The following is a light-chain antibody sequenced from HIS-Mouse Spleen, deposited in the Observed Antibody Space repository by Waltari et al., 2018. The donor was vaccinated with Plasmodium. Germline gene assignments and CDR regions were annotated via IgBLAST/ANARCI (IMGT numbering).Light chain of an antibody. V-gene: IGLV1-47*01. CDR1: SSNLGSNY. CDR3: AAWDDSLSGWV. CDR2: RNN. J-gene: IGLJ3*02. Sequence: QSVLTQPPSASGTPGQRVTISCSGSSSNLGSNYVYWYQQLPGTAPKLLSHRNNRRPSGVPDRFSGSKSGTSASLAISGLRSEDEADYYCAAWDDSLSGWVFGGGTKLTVL.